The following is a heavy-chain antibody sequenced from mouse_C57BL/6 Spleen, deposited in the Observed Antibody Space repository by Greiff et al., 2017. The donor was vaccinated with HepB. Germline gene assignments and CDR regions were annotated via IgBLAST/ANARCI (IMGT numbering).Heavy chain of an antibody. CDR3: ARSAGYYVYYYAMDY. CDR1: GYTFTSYW. CDR2: IDPSDSET. D-gene: IGHD2-3*01. Sequence: VQLQQSGAELVRPGSSVKLSCKASGYTFTSYWMHWVKQRPIQGLEWIGNIDPSDSETHYNQKFKDKATLTVDKSSSTAYMQLSSLTSEDSAVYYCARSAGYYVYYYAMDYWGQGTSVTVSS. J-gene: IGHJ4*01. V-gene: IGHV1-52*01.